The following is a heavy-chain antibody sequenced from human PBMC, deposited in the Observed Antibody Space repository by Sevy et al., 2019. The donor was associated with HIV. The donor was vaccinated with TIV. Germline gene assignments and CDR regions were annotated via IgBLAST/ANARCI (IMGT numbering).Heavy chain of an antibody. Sequence: SQTLSLTCTVSGDSISGSSYYWGWIRQPPGKGLEWIGDIYYSGSPHYNPSLKSRVTLSVDTSKNQFSLRLKSVTAADTAVYFCVRHPQFYYDSGTYYVRGAGGPLDRWGQGTLVTVSS. CDR3: VRHPQFYYDSGTYYVRGAGGPLDR. V-gene: IGHV4-39*01. CDR2: IYYSGSP. D-gene: IGHD3-22*01. J-gene: IGHJ4*02. CDR1: GDSISGSSYY.